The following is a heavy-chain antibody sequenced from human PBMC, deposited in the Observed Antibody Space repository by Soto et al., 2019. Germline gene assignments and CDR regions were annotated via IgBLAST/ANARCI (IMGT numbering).Heavy chain of an antibody. Sequence: QITLTESGLSLLKPTQTLTLTCSYSGFSLTDRGPNMGLGVGWVRQSPGQPPEYLTVIYWDDDTRYRWTRKNRLSITKDDSKQEAALTMTAIDPVDGGTYFCARRNGLLLHEAYFDVWGRGALVTVSS. D-gene: IGHD2-21*02. CDR2: IYWDDDT. J-gene: IGHJ2*01. CDR1: GFSLTDRGPNMGLG. V-gene: IGHV2-5*02. CDR3: ARRNGLLLHEAYFDV.